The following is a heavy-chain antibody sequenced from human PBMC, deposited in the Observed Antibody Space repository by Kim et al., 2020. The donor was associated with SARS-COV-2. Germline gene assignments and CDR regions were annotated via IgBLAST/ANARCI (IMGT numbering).Heavy chain of an antibody. Sequence: GGSLRLSCAASGFTFSSYAMHWVRQAPGKGLEWVAVISYDGSNKYYADSVKGRFTISRDNSKNTLYLQMNSLRAEDTAVYYCARDSRYNWNDEFSRIYY. CDR3: ARDSRYNWNDEFSRIYY. J-gene: IGHJ6*01. D-gene: IGHD1-1*01. CDR1: GFTFSSYA. CDR2: ISYDGSNK. V-gene: IGHV3-30*04.